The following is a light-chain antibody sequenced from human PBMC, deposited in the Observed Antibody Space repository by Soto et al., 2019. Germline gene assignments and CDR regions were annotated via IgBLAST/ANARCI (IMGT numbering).Light chain of an antibody. CDR3: QQRSNWRLT. Sequence: EIVLTQSPATLSFAPGERATLSCRASQSVSSYLAWYQQKPGQAPRLLIYDASNRATGIPARLSCSGSGTDFTLTISSLEPEDFAVYYCQQRSNWRLTFDGGTKVEIK. V-gene: IGKV3-11*01. J-gene: IGKJ4*01. CDR1: QSVSSY. CDR2: DAS.